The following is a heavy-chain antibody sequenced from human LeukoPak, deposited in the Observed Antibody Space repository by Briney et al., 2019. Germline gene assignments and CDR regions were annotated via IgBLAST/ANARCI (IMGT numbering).Heavy chain of an antibody. V-gene: IGHV3-48*01. CDR3: ARPRNRGSYLALDAFDI. CDR1: GFTFSSYS. Sequence: PGGSLRLSCAASGFTFSSYSMNWVRQAPGKGLEWVSYISSSSSTIYYADSVKGRFTISRDNAKNSLYLQMNSLRAEDTAVYYCARPRNRGSYLALDAFDIWGQGTMVTVSS. J-gene: IGHJ3*02. CDR2: ISSSSSTI. D-gene: IGHD1-26*01.